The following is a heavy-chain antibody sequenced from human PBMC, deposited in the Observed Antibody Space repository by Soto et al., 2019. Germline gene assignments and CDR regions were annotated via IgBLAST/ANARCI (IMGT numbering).Heavy chain of an antibody. Sequence: QVQLVQSGAEVKKPGSSVKVSCKASGGTFSSSAISWVRQAPGQGLEWMGGIIPIFGTANYAQKFQGRVTITADKSTSTAYMELSSLRSEDTAVYYWASLLRGYSGTGDYWGQGTLVTVSS. CDR3: ASLLRGYSGTGDY. CDR1: GGTFSSSA. D-gene: IGHD5-12*01. V-gene: IGHV1-69*14. J-gene: IGHJ4*02. CDR2: IIPIFGTA.